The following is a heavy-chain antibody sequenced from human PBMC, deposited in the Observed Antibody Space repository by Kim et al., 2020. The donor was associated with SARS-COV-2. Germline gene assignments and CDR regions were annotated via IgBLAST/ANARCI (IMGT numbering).Heavy chain of an antibody. CDR3: ATSVDTAMAYYFDY. D-gene: IGHD5-18*01. V-gene: IGHV4-59*08. J-gene: IGHJ4*02. CDR1: GGSISSYY. Sequence: SETLSLTCTVSGGSISSYYWSWIRQPPGKGLEWIGYIYYSGSTNYNPSLKSRVTISVDTSKNQFSLKLSSVTAADTAVYYCATSVDTAMAYYFDYGGQGT. CDR2: IYYSGST.